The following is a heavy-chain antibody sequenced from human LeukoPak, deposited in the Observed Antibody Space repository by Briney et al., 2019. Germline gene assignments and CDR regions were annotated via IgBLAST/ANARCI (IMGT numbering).Heavy chain of an antibody. CDR3: AKDEKPDGRWNIDH. CDR1: GFAFSSHW. D-gene: IGHD1/OR15-1a*01. V-gene: IGHV3-74*01. Sequence: GGSLRLSCAASGFAFSSHWMHWVRQVPGKGLVWVSRINSDGSNTIYADSVKGRFTISRDNSKNTVWLQMDSLRAEDMALYFCAKDEKPDGRWNIDHWGQGTLVTVSS. J-gene: IGHJ4*02. CDR2: INSDGSNT.